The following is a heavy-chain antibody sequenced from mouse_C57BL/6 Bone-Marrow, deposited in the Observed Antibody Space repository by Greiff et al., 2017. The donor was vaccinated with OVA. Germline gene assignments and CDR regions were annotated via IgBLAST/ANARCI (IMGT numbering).Heavy chain of an antibody. D-gene: IGHD2-3*01. CDR2: IDPENGDT. CDR3: TTDGYYEGYAMDY. CDR1: GFNIKDDY. V-gene: IGHV14-4*01. J-gene: IGHJ4*01. Sequence: SGAELVRPGASVKLSCTASGFNIKDDYMHWVKQRPEQGLEWIGWIDPENGDTEYASKFQGKATITADTSSNTAYLQLSSLTSEDTAVYYCTTDGYYEGYAMDYWGQGTSVTVSS.